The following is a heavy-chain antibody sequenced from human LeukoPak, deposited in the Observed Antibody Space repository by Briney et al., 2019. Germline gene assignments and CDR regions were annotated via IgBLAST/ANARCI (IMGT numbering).Heavy chain of an antibody. CDR3: ARMDFGSGCPNWFDP. Sequence: ASVKVSCKASGYTFTSYDINWVRQATGQGLEWMGWMNPNSGNTGYAQKFQGRVAMTRNTSITTAYMELSSLRSEDTAVYYCARMDFGSGCPNWFDPWGQGTLVTVSS. CDR1: GYTFTSYD. V-gene: IGHV1-8*01. D-gene: IGHD3-10*01. CDR2: MNPNSGNT. J-gene: IGHJ5*02.